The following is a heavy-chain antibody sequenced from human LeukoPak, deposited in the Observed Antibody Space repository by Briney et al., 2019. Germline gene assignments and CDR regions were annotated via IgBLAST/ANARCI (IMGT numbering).Heavy chain of an antibody. D-gene: IGHD3-3*01. CDR1: GGSISSYY. V-gene: IGHV4-59*01. CDR3: ARARDFWSGYYYYFDY. J-gene: IGHJ4*02. CDR2: IYYSGST. Sequence: SETLSLTCTVSGGSISSYYWSWIRQPPGKGLEWIGYIYYSGSTNYNPPLKSRVTISVDTSKNQFSLKLSSVTAADTAVYYCARARDFWSGYYYYFDYWGQGTLVTVSS.